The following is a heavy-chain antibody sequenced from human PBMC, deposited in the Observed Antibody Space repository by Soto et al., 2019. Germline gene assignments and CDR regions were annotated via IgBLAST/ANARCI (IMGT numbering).Heavy chain of an antibody. CDR2: INHSGST. V-gene: IGHV4-34*01. CDR3: AREGWNIVLMVYGSTRAFDI. D-gene: IGHD2-8*01. J-gene: IGHJ3*02. CDR1: GGSFSGYY. Sequence: QVQLQQWGAGLSKPSETLSLTCAVYGGSFSGYYWSWIRQPPGKGLEWIGEINHSGSTNYNPSLKSRVTISVDTSKNQFSLKLSSVTAADTAVYYCAREGWNIVLMVYGSTRAFDIWGQGTMVTVSS.